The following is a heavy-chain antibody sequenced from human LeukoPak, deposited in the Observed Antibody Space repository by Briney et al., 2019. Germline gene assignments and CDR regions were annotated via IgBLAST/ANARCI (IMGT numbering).Heavy chain of an antibody. CDR2: IYYSGST. J-gene: IGHJ6*03. CDR3: ARLGVRGVYYMDV. CDR1: GGSISNSSYY. V-gene: IGHV4-39*01. D-gene: IGHD3-10*01. Sequence: PSETLSLTCTVSGGSISNSSYYWGWIRQPPGKGLEWIGSIYYSGSTYYNPSLKSRVTISVDTSKNQFSLKLSSVTAADTAVYYCARLGVRGVYYMDVWGKGTTVTISS.